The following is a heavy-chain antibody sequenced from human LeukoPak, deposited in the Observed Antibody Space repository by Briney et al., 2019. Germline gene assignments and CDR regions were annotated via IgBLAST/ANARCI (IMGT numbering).Heavy chain of an antibody. CDR1: GGSIESNY. CDR2: IHHSGST. V-gene: IGHV4-59*08. J-gene: IGHJ3*01. CDR3: AGGGWSFDAFDF. D-gene: IGHD6-19*01. Sequence: SETLSLTCTVSGGSIESNYWSWIRQPPGKGLEWIGYIHHSGSTNYSPSLQSRVTMSVDTSKSRFSLRLSSLTAADTAVYFCAGGGWSFDAFDFWGQGTMVTVSS.